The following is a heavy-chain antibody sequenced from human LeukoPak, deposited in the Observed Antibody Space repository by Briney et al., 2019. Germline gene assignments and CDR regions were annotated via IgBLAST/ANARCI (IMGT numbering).Heavy chain of an antibody. Sequence: GGSLRLSCVASGFTFSSRDWMTWVRQAPGKGLEWVSYISSSSSTIYYADSVKGRFTISRDNAKNSLYLQMNSLRAEDTAVYYCARDEGFMPCLGGGSCYVDYWGQGTLVTVSS. CDR1: GFTFSSRDW. J-gene: IGHJ4*02. D-gene: IGHD2-15*01. CDR2: ISSSSSTI. V-gene: IGHV3-48*01. CDR3: ARDEGFMPCLGGGSCYVDY.